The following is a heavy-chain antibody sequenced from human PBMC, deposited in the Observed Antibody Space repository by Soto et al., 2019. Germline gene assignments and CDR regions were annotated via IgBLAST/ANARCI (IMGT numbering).Heavy chain of an antibody. V-gene: IGHV2-5*01. D-gene: IGHD6-6*01. CDR2: IYWNDDK. CDR1: GFSLSTSGVG. J-gene: IGHJ6*02. CDR3: AHTQLVRPNYYYYYGMDV. Sequence: SGPTLVNPTQTLTLTCTFSGFSLSTSGVGVGWIRQPPGKALEWLALIYWNDDKRYSPSLKSRLTITKDTSKNQVVLTMTNMDPVDTATYYCAHTQLVRPNYYYYYGMDVWGQGTLVTVSS.